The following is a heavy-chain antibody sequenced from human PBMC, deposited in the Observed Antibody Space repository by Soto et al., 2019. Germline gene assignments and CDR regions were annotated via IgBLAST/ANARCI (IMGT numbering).Heavy chain of an antibody. CDR2: IYYSGST. J-gene: IGHJ6*02. V-gene: IGHV4-39*01. CDR1: GGSISSSSYY. Sequence: SETLSLTCTVSGGSISSSSYYWGWIRQPPGKGLEWIGSIYYSGSTYYNPSLKSRVTISVDTSKNQFSLKLSSVTAADTAVYYCARVAYLRIPDYGMDVWGQGTTVTVSS. CDR3: ARVAYLRIPDYGMDV.